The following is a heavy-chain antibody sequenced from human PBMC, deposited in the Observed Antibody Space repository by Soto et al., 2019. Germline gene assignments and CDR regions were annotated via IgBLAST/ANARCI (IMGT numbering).Heavy chain of an antibody. CDR3: ARVGVVCAVAGTTEGYSLLRPGDLANRVQ. V-gene: IGHV3-21*01. D-gene: IGHD6-19*01. J-gene: IGHJ1*01. Sequence: PGGYLRLSCAASGFTFSSYSMNWVRQAPGKGLEWVSSIGSSSSYIYYADSVKGRFTISRDNAKNSLYLQMNSLRAEDTAVYYCARVGVVCAVAGTTEGYSLLRPGDLANRVQ. CDR2: IGSSSSYI. CDR1: GFTFSSYS.